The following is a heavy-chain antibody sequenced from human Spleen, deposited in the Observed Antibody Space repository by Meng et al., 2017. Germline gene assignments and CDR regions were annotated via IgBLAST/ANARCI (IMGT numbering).Heavy chain of an antibody. Sequence: GESLKISCAASGFTFSSYAMSWVRQAPGKGLEWVSSISGGGDNTHYADSVKGRFTISRDNSRNTLFLQMNSLRAEDTAVYYCAKEKDAFDIWGQGTMVTVSS. CDR3: AKEKDAFDI. CDR1: GFTFSSYA. CDR2: ISGGGDNT. V-gene: IGHV3-23*01. J-gene: IGHJ3*02.